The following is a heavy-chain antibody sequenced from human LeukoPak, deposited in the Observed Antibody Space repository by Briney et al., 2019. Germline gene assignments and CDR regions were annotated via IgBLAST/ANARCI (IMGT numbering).Heavy chain of an antibody. CDR1: GYTFTSYG. D-gene: IGHD3-22*01. V-gene: IGHV1-18*01. CDR2: IRAYNGNT. Sequence: GASVKVSCKASGYTFTSYGISWVRQAPGQGLEWMGWIRAYNGNTNYAQKLQGRVTMTTDTSTSTAYMELRSLRSDDTAVYYCARDRITMIVVVHRGFDPWGQGTLVTVSS. CDR3: ARDRITMIVVVHRGFDP. J-gene: IGHJ5*02.